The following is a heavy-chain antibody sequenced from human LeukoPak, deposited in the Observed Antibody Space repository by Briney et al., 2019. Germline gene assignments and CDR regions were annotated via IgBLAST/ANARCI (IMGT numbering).Heavy chain of an antibody. CDR1: GFTVSTNC. CDR3: ARDLRGNRDY. CDR2: IYSGGTT. V-gene: IGHV3-53*01. D-gene: IGHD4-23*01. J-gene: IGHJ4*02. Sequence: GGSLRLSCAASGFTVSTNCMTWVRQAPGKGMEWVSTIYSGGTTYYADSVMGRFTISRDNAKNTLYLQMNSLRAEDTAVYFCARDLRGNRDYWGQGTLVTVSS.